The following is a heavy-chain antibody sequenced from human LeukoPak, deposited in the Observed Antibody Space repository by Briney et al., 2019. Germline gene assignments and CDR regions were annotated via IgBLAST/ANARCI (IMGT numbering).Heavy chain of an antibody. CDR3: TRDSALLGVAFDL. CDR2: ISSNGDNT. CDR1: GFPFNTFA. D-gene: IGHD2-15*01. V-gene: IGHV3-64D*06. Sequence: GGSLRLSCSASGFPFNTFAIHWVRQAPGKGLEYVAGISSNGDNTDFADSAKGRFTISRDNSKSTLFLQMNSLRAEDTAVYFCTRDSALLGVAFDLWGQGTVVTVSS. J-gene: IGHJ3*01.